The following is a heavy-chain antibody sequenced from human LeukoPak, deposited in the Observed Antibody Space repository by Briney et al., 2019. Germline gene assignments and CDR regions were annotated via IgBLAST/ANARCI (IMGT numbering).Heavy chain of an antibody. J-gene: IGHJ4*02. CDR2: ISSSGSTI. CDR1: GFTFSDYY. Sequence: GGPLRLSCAASGFTFSDYYMSWIRQAPGKGLEWVSYISSSGSTIYYADSVKGRFTISRDNAKNSLYLQMNSLRAEDTAVYYCAREYYYDSSGYVRYWGQGTLVTVSS. CDR3: AREYYYDSSGYVRY. D-gene: IGHD3-22*01. V-gene: IGHV3-11*01.